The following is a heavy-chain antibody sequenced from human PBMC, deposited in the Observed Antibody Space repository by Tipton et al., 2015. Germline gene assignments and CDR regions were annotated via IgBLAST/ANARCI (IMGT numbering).Heavy chain of an antibody. J-gene: IGHJ6*02. CDR3: ARDVDDYGGNSGPREYYGKDV. Sequence: TLSLTCTVSGDSVSSGRYFWSWIRQPPGKGLEWIGYISYSGTTNYNSALTSRVTISVDTSKNQFSLKLSSVTAADTAVYYCARDVDDYGGNSGPREYYGKDVWGQGTTVTVSS. CDR2: ISYSGTT. D-gene: IGHD4-23*01. V-gene: IGHV4-61*01. CDR1: GDSVSSGRYF.